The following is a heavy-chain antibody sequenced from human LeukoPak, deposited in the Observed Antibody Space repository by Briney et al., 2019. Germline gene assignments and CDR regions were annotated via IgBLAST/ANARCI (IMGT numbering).Heavy chain of an antibody. V-gene: IGHV3-74*01. CDR2: INSDGSST. J-gene: IGHJ4*02. CDR1: GFTLSSYW. CDR3: ARGNSHSFDY. D-gene: IGHD4-11*01. Sequence: GGSLRLSCAASGFTLSSYWMHWVRQTPGKGPVWVSRINSDGSSTSYADSVKGRFTISRDNAKNTLYLQMNSLRAEDTAVYYCARGNSHSFDYWGKGALVTVSS.